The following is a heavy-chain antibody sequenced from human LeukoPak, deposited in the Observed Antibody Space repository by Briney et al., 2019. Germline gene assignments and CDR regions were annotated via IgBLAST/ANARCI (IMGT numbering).Heavy chain of an antibody. Sequence: ASVKVSCKASGYTFTGYYMHWVRQAPGQGLEWMGWINPNSGGTNYAQKFQGRVAMTRDTSTSTVYVDLSSLISEDTAMYYCARDLDGSGYYLDYWGQGTLVTVSS. CDR2: INPNSGGT. D-gene: IGHD3-22*01. J-gene: IGHJ4*02. CDR3: ARDLDGSGYYLDY. V-gene: IGHV1-2*02. CDR1: GYTFTGYY.